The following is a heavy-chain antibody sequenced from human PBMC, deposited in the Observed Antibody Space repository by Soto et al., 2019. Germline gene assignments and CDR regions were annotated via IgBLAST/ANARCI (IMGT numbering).Heavy chain of an antibody. J-gene: IGHJ6*02. D-gene: IGHD1-20*01. V-gene: IGHV1-69*01. Sequence: QVQLVQSGAEVKKPGSSVKVSCKASGGTFSTYSISWVRQAPGQGLEWMGGSPPICGTSKYAQNFQGRVTITADESTSTAYMELSSLRSDDTAVYYCARGGRYPKSSSYYGMDVWGQGTTVTVSS. CDR1: GGTFSTYS. CDR2: SPPICGTS. CDR3: ARGGRYPKSSSYYGMDV.